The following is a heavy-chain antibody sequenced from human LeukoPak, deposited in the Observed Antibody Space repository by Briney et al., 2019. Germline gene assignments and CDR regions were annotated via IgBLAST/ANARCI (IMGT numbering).Heavy chain of an antibody. D-gene: IGHD1-26*01. J-gene: IGHJ4*02. V-gene: IGHV3-23*01. CDR2: LSGSGGRT. CDR1: GFTFSNYG. Sequence: PGGSLRLSCAAPGFTFSNYGMSWVRQAPGKGLEWVSALSGSGGRTYYADSLKGRFTISRDNSKNTLYLEMSSLRAEDTAIYYCAKDRVGAILYFDYWGQGSLVTVSS. CDR3: AKDRVGAILYFDY.